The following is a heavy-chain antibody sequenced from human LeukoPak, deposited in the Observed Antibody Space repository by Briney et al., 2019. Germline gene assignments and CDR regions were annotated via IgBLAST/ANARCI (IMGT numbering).Heavy chain of an antibody. D-gene: IGHD4-17*01. CDR2: INHSGST. CDR3: ARFATVTTLDY. J-gene: IGHJ4*02. CDR1: GGSFSGYY. V-gene: IGHV4-34*01. Sequence: SETLSLTCAVYGGSFSGYYWSWIRQPPGKGLEWIGEINHSGSTNYNPSLKSRVTISVDTSKNQFSLKLSSVTAADTAVYYCARFATVTTLDYWGQGTLVTVSS.